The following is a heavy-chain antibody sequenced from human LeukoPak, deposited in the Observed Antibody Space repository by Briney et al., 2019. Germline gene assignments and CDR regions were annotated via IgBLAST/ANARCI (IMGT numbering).Heavy chain of an antibody. CDR3: ARADVVVPLGASWYFDL. V-gene: IGHV1-69*05. J-gene: IGHJ2*01. CDR1: GYTFTSYG. CDR2: IIPIFGTA. D-gene: IGHD2-2*01. Sequence: ASVKVSCKASGYTFTSYGITWVRQAPGQGLEWMGGIIPIFGTANYAQKFQGRVTITTDESTSTAFMELRSLRSEDTAVYYCARADVVVPLGASWYFDLWGRGTLVTVSA.